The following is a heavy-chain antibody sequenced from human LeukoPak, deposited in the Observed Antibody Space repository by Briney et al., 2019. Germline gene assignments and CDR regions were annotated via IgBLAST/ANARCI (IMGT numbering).Heavy chain of an antibody. J-gene: IGHJ5*02. Sequence: SQTLSLTCAISGDSVSSNSAAWNWIRQSPSRGLEWPGRTYYRSKWYNDYAVSVKSRITINPDTSKNQFSLQLNSVTPEDTAVYYCVRGPGGSHLGWFDPWGQGTLVTVSS. CDR2: TYYRSKWYN. CDR1: GDSVSSNSAA. CDR3: VRGPGGSHLGWFDP. V-gene: IGHV6-1*01. D-gene: IGHD1-26*01.